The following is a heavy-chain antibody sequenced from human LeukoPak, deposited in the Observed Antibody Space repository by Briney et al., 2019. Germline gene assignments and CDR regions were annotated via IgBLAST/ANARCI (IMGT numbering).Heavy chain of an antibody. V-gene: IGHV3-33*01. CDR2: IWYDGSNK. CDR3: ARGSGWYDY. Sequence: GRSLRLSCAASGFTFSSYCMHWVRQAPGKGLEWVAVIWYDGSNKYYADSVKGRFTISRDNSKNTLYLQMNSLRAEDTAVYYCARGSGWYDYWGQGTLVTVSS. D-gene: IGHD6-19*01. J-gene: IGHJ4*02. CDR1: GFTFSSYC.